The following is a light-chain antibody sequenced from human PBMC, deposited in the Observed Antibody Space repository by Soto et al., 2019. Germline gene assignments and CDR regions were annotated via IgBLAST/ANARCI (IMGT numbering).Light chain of an antibody. V-gene: IGKV3-20*01. J-gene: IGKJ1*01. CDR1: QTVNRPY. CDR2: GSS. CDR3: QQYGSSPRT. Sequence: EIVLTQSPGTLSVSPGERATLSCRPSQTVNRPYLAWYQQKPGQAPRLLIYGSSNRATGIPYRFSGSGSGTDFTLTSSTLEPEDFAVYYCQQYGSSPRTFGQGTKVEIK.